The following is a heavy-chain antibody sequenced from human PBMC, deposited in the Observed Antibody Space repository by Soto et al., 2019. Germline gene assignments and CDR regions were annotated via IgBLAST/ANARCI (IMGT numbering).Heavy chain of an antibody. CDR2: IYYSGRT. Sequence: SETLSLTCIVSGESISSSSYYWGWIRQPPGKGLEWIGSIYYSGRTYYNPSFKSRVTISIDTSKNQFSLKLSSVTATDTAVYYSARQRPTVVTQAYFDHWGQGALVTVSS. J-gene: IGHJ4*02. D-gene: IGHD2-21*02. CDR1: GESISSSSYY. V-gene: IGHV4-39*01. CDR3: ARQRPTVVTQAYFDH.